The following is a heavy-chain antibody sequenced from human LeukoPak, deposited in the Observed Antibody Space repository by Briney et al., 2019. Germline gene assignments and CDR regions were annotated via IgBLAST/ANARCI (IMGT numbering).Heavy chain of an antibody. CDR1: GFTFEMFN. V-gene: IGHV3-48*01. CDR2: IRSSGNTI. D-gene: IGHD1-26*01. Sequence: GGSLRLSCAASGFTFEMFNMNWVRQAPGKGLEWISYIRSSGNTIYYADSVKGRFTISRDNAKNSLYLQMNSLRAEDTAVYYCAKDFYSGSYSLRYFDYWGQGTLVTVSS. J-gene: IGHJ4*02. CDR3: AKDFYSGSYSLRYFDY.